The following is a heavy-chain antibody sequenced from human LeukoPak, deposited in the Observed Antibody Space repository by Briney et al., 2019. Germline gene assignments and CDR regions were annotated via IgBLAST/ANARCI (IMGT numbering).Heavy chain of an antibody. Sequence: GGSLRLSCAASGFTFNGFAMTWVRQAPGKGLEWVSTIADAGTYYADSVKGRFIISRDNSKTMLYLQLHSLRADETAMYYCARNLGLFDLRGDGTMVTVSS. D-gene: IGHD3/OR15-3a*01. CDR2: IADAGT. J-gene: IGHJ3*01. V-gene: IGHV3-23*01. CDR1: GFTFNGFA. CDR3: ARNLGLFDL.